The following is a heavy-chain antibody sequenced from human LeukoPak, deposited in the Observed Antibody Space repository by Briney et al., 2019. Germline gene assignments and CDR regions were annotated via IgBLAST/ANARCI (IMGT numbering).Heavy chain of an antibody. D-gene: IGHD3-3*01. Sequence: GASVKVSCKASGYTFTGYYMHWVRQAPGQGLEWMGWINPNSGGTNYAQKFQGRVTMTRDTSISTAYMELSRLRSDDTAVYYCARGPGGDFWSGYHVHQYYYYYYYMDVWGKGTTVTVSS. CDR1: GYTFTGYY. CDR3: ARGPGGDFWSGYHVHQYYYYYYYMDV. V-gene: IGHV1-2*02. J-gene: IGHJ6*03. CDR2: INPNSGGT.